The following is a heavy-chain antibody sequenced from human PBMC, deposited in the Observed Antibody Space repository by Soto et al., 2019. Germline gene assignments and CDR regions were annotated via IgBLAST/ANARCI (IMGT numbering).Heavy chain of an antibody. J-gene: IGHJ4*02. Sequence: PSETLSLTCAVYGGSFSGYYWSWIRQPPGKGLEWIGEINHSGSTNYNPSLKSRVTISVDTSKNQFSLKLSSVTAADTAVYYCARGVEVVPAALSYFDYWGQGTLVTVSS. D-gene: IGHD2-2*01. CDR1: GGSFSGYY. CDR3: ARGVEVVPAALSYFDY. CDR2: INHSGST. V-gene: IGHV4-34*01.